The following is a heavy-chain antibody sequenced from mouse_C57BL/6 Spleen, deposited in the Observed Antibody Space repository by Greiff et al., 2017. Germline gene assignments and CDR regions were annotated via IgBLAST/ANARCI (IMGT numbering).Heavy chain of an antibody. J-gene: IGHJ4*01. CDR1: GFTFSDFY. CDR3: ARGRYEDYAIDY. V-gene: IGHV7-1*01. Sequence: EVMLVESGGGLVQSGRSLRLSCATSGFTFSDFYMEWVRQAPGKGLEWIAASRNKANDYTTEYSASVKGRFIVSRDTSQSILYLQMNALRAEDTAIYYCARGRYEDYAIDYWGQGTSVTVAS. CDR2: SRNKANDYTT. D-gene: IGHD2-12*01.